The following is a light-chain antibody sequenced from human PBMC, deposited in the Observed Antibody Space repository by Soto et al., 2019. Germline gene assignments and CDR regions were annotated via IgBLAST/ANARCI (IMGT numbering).Light chain of an antibody. CDR2: DAS. CDR3: QRYNNYSTRT. CDR1: QSISSW. Sequence: DIQMTQSPSTLSASVGDRVTITCRASQSISSWLAWYQQKPGKAPKLLIYDASSLESGVPSRFSGSGSGTEFTLTISSLQPVDFATYYCQRYNNYSTRTCAQGT. V-gene: IGKV1-5*01. J-gene: IGKJ1*01.